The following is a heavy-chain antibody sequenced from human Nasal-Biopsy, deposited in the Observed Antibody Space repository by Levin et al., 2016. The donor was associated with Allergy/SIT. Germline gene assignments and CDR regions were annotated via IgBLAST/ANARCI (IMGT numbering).Heavy chain of an antibody. CDR1: GGSFSGYF. CDR3: ARRDFDSSGLNYFDY. V-gene: IGHV4-34*01. CDR2: VYHKGNT. D-gene: IGHD3-22*01. Sequence: SETLSLTCAVYGGSFSGYFWSWIRHSPGKGLEWIGEVYHKGNTNYNPSLRSRVTVSADTSKNQFSLNMISLTAADTAVYYCARRDFDSSGLNYFDYWSQGTLVTVSS. J-gene: IGHJ4*02.